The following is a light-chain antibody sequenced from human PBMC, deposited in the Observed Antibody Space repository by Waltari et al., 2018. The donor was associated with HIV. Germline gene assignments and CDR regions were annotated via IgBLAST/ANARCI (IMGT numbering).Light chain of an antibody. J-gene: IGLJ2*01. Sequence: SFVLTQPPSVSVAPGQPARITCGGNHIGDKTVHWYQQKPGQAPLLVVYDDSDRPAGIPERFSGSNSWNTATLTISRVEAGDEADYYCQVWDASSDHLVIFGGGTKLTVL. CDR1: HIGDKT. CDR3: QVWDASSDHLVI. V-gene: IGLV3-21*02. CDR2: DDS.